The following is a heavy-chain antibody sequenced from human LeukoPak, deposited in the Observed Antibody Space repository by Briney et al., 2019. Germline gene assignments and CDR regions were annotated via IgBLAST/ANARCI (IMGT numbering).Heavy chain of an antibody. V-gene: IGHV3-23*01. D-gene: IGHD2-8*02. Sequence: GGSLRLSCAASGFTFRSYGMYWVRQPPGKGLEWVSSIFPSGDEIHYADSVRGRFTISRDNSKSTLSLQMNSLRAEDTAIYYCATYRQVLLPFESWGQGTLVTVSS. CDR3: ATYRQVLLPFES. CDR1: GFTFRSYG. J-gene: IGHJ4*02. CDR2: IFPSGDEI.